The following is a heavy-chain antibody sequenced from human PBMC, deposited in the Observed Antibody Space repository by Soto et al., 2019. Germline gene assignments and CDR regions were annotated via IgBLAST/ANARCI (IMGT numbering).Heavy chain of an antibody. CDR2: INPSGGST. CDR3: ASDGNYDILTGGFDYYYMDV. CDR1: GYTFTSYY. J-gene: IGHJ6*03. D-gene: IGHD3-9*01. V-gene: IGHV1-46*03. Sequence: ASVKVSCKASGYTFTSYYMHWVRQAPGQGLEWMGIINPSGGSTSYAQKFQGRVTMTRDTSTSTVYMELSSLRSEDTAVYYCASDGNYDILTGGFDYYYMDVWGKGTTVTVSS.